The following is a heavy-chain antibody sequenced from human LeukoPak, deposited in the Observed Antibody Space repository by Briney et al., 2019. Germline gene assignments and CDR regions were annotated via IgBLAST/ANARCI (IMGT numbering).Heavy chain of an antibody. CDR1: ANTFTDYY. Sequence: ASVKVSCEASANTFTDYYMHWVRQAPGQGLEWMGIFNPAGGRTSYAQKFQGRVTITRDTSTSTLYMELSSLRSEDTAVYYCARARPNLTVWYFDLWGRGTLVTVSS. D-gene: IGHD7-27*01. CDR2: FNPAGGRT. V-gene: IGHV1-46*01. CDR3: ARARPNLTVWYFDL. J-gene: IGHJ2*01.